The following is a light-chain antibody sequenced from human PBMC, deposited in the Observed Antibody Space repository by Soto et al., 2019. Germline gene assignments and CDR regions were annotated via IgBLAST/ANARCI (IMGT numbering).Light chain of an antibody. CDR3: SSYTSSSTPFV. CDR2: EVH. V-gene: IGLV2-14*01. CDR1: SSDVGGYNY. J-gene: IGLJ1*01. Sequence: QSVLTQPASVSGSPGQSITISCTGTSSDVGGYNYVSWYQQYPGKAPKLMIFEVHNRPSGVSNRFSGSKSGNTASLTISGLQAEDEADYYCSSYTSSSTPFVFGTGTKV.